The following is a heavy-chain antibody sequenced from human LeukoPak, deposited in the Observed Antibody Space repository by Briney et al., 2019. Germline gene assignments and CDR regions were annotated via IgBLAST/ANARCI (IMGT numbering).Heavy chain of an antibody. CDR1: GGSISSSSYY. Sequence: PSETLSLTCTVSGGSISSSSYYWGWIRQPPGTGLEWIGSIYYSGGTYYNPSLKSRVTISVDTSKNQFSLKLSSVTAADTAVYYCARIDDYGDSHDAFDIWGQGTMVTVSS. D-gene: IGHD4-17*01. CDR2: IYYSGGT. V-gene: IGHV4-39*01. CDR3: ARIDDYGDSHDAFDI. J-gene: IGHJ3*02.